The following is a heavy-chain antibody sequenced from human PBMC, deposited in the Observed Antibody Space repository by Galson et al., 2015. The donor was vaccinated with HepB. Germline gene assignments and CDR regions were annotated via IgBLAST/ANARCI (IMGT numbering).Heavy chain of an antibody. CDR3: PYFFGSGSFFMDV. CDR2: IDHSGIP. CDR1: GASFTDYY. J-gene: IGHJ6*02. V-gene: IGHV4-34*01. D-gene: IGHD3-10*01. Sequence: TLSLTCAVYGASFTDYYWNWIRQPPGKGPEWIGEIDHSGIPKYNQSLRSRLTISIDRSKKQFSLKLKSVTAADTAVYYCPYFFGSGSFFMDVWGQGTAVTVSS.